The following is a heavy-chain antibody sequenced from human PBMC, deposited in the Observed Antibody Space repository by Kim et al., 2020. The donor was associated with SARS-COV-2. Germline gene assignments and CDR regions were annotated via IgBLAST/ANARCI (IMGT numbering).Heavy chain of an antibody. Sequence: YPGDSATRYSPSFQCQVTISADKSISTAYLQWSSLKASDTAMYYCARIGDYWGQGTLVTVSS. CDR3: ARIGDY. J-gene: IGHJ4*02. D-gene: IGHD2-15*01. CDR2: YPGDSAT. V-gene: IGHV5-51*01.